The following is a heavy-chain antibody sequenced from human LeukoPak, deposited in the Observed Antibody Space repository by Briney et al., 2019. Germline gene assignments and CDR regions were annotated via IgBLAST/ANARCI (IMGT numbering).Heavy chain of an antibody. CDR1: GYTFTSYY. CDR3: AREGPPGLGAVAFDY. Sequence: ASVKVSCKASGYTFTSYYMHWVGQAPGQGLEWMGIINPSGGSTSYAQKFQGRVTMTRDTSTSTVYMELSSLRSEDTAVYYCAREGPPGLGAVAFDYWGQGTLVTVSS. V-gene: IGHV1-46*01. D-gene: IGHD6-19*01. CDR2: INPSGGST. J-gene: IGHJ4*02.